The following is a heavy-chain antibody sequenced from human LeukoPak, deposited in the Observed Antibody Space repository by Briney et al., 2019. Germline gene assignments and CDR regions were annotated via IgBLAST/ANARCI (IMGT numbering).Heavy chain of an antibody. CDR3: ARSSSITMVRGVISHYFDY. D-gene: IGHD3-10*01. CDR2: ISSSSSYI. V-gene: IGHV3-21*01. Sequence: GGSLRLSCAASGFTFSSYSMNWVRQAPGKGLEWVSSISSSSSYIYYADSVKGRFTISRDNAKNSLYLRMNSLRAEDTAVYYCARSSSITMVRGVISHYFDYWGQGTLVTVSS. J-gene: IGHJ4*02. CDR1: GFTFSSYS.